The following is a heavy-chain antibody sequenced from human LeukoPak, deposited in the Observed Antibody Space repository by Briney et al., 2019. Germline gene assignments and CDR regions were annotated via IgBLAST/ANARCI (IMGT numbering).Heavy chain of an antibody. J-gene: IGHJ4*02. CDR2: IKQDGTYK. V-gene: IGHV3-7*02. CDR3: ARRDSSGVVPRWDY. Sequence: GGSLRLSCAASGFSFNNYWMSWVRQAPGKGLEWVANIKQDGTYKYHVDSVKGRFTISRDNAKNSLYLQMNSLRAEDTAVYYCARRDSSGVVPRWDYWGQGTLVTVSS. CDR1: GFSFNNYW. D-gene: IGHD6-19*01.